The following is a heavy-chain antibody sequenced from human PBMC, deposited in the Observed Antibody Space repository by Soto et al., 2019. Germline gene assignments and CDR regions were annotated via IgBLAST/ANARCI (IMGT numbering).Heavy chain of an antibody. CDR2: IIPIFGTA. D-gene: IGHD6-6*01. V-gene: IGHV1-69*13. J-gene: IGHJ4*02. CDR1: GGTFSSYA. Sequence: ASVKVSCKASGGTFSSYAISWVRQAPGQGLEWMGGIIPIFGTANYAQKFQGRVTITADESTSTAYMELSSLRSEDTAVYYWASVGSSSISSDYWGQGTLVTVSS. CDR3: ASVGSSSISSDY.